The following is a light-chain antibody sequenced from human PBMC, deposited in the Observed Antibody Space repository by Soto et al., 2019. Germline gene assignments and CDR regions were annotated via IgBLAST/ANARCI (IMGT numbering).Light chain of an antibody. CDR3: QQYDNLPT. Sequence: DIQMTQSPSSLSASVGDRVTITCQASQDISNYLNWYQQKPCKTPKLLIYDASNLETEVPSRFSERGSGTNFTFTISSMQPEDIATYYCQQYDNLPTFGQGTRLEIK. V-gene: IGKV1-33*01. J-gene: IGKJ5*01. CDR2: DAS. CDR1: QDISNY.